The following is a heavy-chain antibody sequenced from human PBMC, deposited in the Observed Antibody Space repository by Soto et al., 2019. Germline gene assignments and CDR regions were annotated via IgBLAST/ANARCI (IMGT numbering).Heavy chain of an antibody. V-gene: IGHV3-9*01. D-gene: IGHD6-19*01. Sequence: EVQLVESGGGLVQPGRSLRLSCAASGFTFDDYAIHWVRQAPGKGLEWVSGISWNSGSIGYADSVKGRFTISRDNAKNSLYLQMNSLRAEDTALYYCAKDKTLSGWYAFDYWGQGTLVTVSS. J-gene: IGHJ4*02. CDR3: AKDKTLSGWYAFDY. CDR2: ISWNSGSI. CDR1: GFTFDDYA.